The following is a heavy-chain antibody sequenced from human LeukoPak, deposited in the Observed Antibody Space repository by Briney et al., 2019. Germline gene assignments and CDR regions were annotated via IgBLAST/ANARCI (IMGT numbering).Heavy chain of an antibody. CDR2: ISAYNGNT. CDR1: GYTFTSYG. V-gene: IGHV1-18*01. Sequence: GASVKVSCKASGYTFTSYGISWVRQAPGQGLEWMGWISAYNGNTNYAQKLQGRVTMTTDTSTSTAYMELRSLRSDDTAVYYCARVRMRYSSSWYGFDGDYYYYYMDVWGKGTTVTVSS. CDR3: ARVRMRYSSSWYGFDGDYYYYYMDV. D-gene: IGHD6-13*01. J-gene: IGHJ6*03.